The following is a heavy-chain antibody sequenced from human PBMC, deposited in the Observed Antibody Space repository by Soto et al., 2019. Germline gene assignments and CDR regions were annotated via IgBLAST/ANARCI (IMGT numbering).Heavy chain of an antibody. CDR3: ARCLTYYYDSSGYYYQAFDI. Sequence: PSETLSLTCTVSGGSISSYYWSWIRQPPGKGLEWIGYIYYSGSTNYNPSLKSRATISVDTSKNQFSLKLSSVTAADTAVYYCARCLTYYYDSSGYYYQAFDIWGQGTMVTVSS. V-gene: IGHV4-59*08. J-gene: IGHJ3*02. CDR1: GGSISSYY. D-gene: IGHD3-22*01. CDR2: IYYSGST.